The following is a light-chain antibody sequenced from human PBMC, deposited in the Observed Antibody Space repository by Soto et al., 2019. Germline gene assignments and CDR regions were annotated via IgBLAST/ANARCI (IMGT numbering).Light chain of an antibody. J-gene: IGKJ1*01. V-gene: IGKV1-5*03. CDR2: KAS. CDR1: QSISSW. CDR3: QQYNSRGT. Sequence: DIQMTQSPSTLSASVGDRVTITCRASQSISSWLAWYQQKPGKAPKLLIYKASSLESGVPSRFSGSGSGTEFTLTISSLQPDDFATYYCQQYNSRGTFGQGTKVKIK.